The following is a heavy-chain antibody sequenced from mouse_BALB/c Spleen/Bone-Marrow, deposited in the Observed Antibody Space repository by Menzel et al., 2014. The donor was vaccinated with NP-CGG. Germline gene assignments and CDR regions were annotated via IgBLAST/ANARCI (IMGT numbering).Heavy chain of an antibody. CDR2: ISCYNGAT. CDR1: GYSFTGYY. Sequence: LVKTGASVKISCKASGYSFTGYYIHWVKQSHEKSLEWIGYISCYNGATSYNQKFKGKATFTVDTSSSTAYVQFNSLTSEDSADYYCASPIYYDSWFAYWGQGTLVTVSA. D-gene: IGHD2-4*01. J-gene: IGHJ3*01. CDR3: ASPIYYDSWFAY. V-gene: IGHV1S34*01.